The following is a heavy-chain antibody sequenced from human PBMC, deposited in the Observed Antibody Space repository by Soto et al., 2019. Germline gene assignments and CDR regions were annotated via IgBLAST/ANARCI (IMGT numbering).Heavy chain of an antibody. V-gene: IGHV4-34*01. CDR3: ARTSGPFDY. J-gene: IGHJ4*02. Sequence: SETLSLTCAVYGGSFSGYYWSWIRQPPGKGLEWIGEINHSGSTNYNPSLKSRVTISVDTSKNQFSLKLSSGTAADTAVYYCARTSGPFDYWGQGTLVTVSS. CDR1: GGSFSGYY. CDR2: INHSGST.